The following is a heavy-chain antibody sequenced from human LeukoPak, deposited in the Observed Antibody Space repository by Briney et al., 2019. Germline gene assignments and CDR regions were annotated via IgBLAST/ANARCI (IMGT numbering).Heavy chain of an antibody. CDR2: ISSSSNYI. D-gene: IGHD6-13*01. CDR1: GFSFSGYS. V-gene: IGHV3-21*01. CDR3: ARGVYEEDVNY. J-gene: IGHJ4*02. Sequence: PGGSLRLSCAASGFSFSGYSMSWVRQVPGEGLDWVSSISSSSNYIYYADSVKGRFTISRDNAKNSLYLQMNSLRAEDTAVYYCARGVYEEDVNYWGQGTLVTVST.